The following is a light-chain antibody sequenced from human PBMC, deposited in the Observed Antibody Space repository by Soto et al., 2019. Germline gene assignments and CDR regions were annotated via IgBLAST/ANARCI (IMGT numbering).Light chain of an antibody. V-gene: IGLV2-14*01. Sequence: QSVVTQPASVSGSPGQSITISCTGTSSDIGVYSYVSWYQQHPGKAPKLMIYDVTNRPSGVSSRFSGSKSGNTASLTISGLQAEDEAHYYCSSYTITSTVIFGGGTQLTVL. J-gene: IGLJ2*01. CDR1: SSDIGVYSY. CDR2: DVT. CDR3: SSYTITSTVI.